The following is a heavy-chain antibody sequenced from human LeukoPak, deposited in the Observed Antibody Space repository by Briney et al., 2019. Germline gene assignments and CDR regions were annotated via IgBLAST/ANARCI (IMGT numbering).Heavy chain of an antibody. CDR3: AKDGYSNSYYYYYYYMDV. V-gene: IGHV3-23*01. D-gene: IGHD4-11*01. J-gene: IGHJ6*03. Sequence: GGSLRLSCAASGFTFSSYAMSWVRQAPGKGLEWVSAISGSGGSTYYADSVKGRFTISRDNSKNTLYLQMNSLRAEDTAVYYCAKDGYSNSYYYYYYYMDVWGKGTTVTVSS. CDR2: ISGSGGST. CDR1: GFTFSSYA.